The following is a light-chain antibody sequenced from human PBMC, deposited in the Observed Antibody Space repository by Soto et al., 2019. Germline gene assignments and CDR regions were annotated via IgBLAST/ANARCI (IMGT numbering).Light chain of an antibody. Sequence: QSVVTQTPSASGTPGQRVTISCSGSSPNIGTNAVNWCQQLPGTAPRLLIYSNDQRPPGVPDRFSGSKSGTLASLAISGLQSEDEADYFCAVWDDSLNGWVFGGGTKLTVL. V-gene: IGLV1-44*01. CDR3: AVWDDSLNGWV. J-gene: IGLJ3*02. CDR1: SPNIGTNA. CDR2: SND.